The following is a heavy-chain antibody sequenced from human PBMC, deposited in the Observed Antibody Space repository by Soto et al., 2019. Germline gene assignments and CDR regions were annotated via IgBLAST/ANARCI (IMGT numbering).Heavy chain of an antibody. Sequence: SETLSLTCTVSGGSVVSGTTYWSWIRQPPGKGLEWIGHIYYSGSTNYNPSLESRVTISVDTSKNQFSLKLSSVTAADTAVYFCARDSGGSTYGTSYYYYYGLDVWGQGTTVTVSS. CDR3: ARDSGGSTYGTSYYYYYGLDV. D-gene: IGHD3-10*01. J-gene: IGHJ6*02. CDR2: IYYSGST. V-gene: IGHV4-61*01. CDR1: GGSVVSGTTY.